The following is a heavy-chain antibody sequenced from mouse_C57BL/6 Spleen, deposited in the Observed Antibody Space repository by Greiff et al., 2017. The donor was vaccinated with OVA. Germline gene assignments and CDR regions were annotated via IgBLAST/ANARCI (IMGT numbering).Heavy chain of an antibody. J-gene: IGHJ4*01. V-gene: IGHV7-3*01. Sequence: EVKLQESGGGLVQPGGSLSLSCAASGFTFTDYYMSWVRQPPGQALEWLGFIRNKANGYTTEYSASVKGRFTISRDNSQSILYLQMNALRAEDSATYYCARYRPYYYAIDYWGQGTSVTVSS. CDR3: ARYRPYYYAIDY. CDR1: GFTFTDYY. CDR2: IRNKANGYTT.